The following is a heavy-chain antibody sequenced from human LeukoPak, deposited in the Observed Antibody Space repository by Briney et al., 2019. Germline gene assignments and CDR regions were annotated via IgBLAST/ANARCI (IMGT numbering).Heavy chain of an antibody. CDR1: GGTFSSYA. V-gene: IGHV1-69*13. CDR3: ARDEGGIAVAKTQDYYYYYGMDV. J-gene: IGHJ6*02. CDR2: IIPIFGTA. Sequence: ASVTVSCKASGGTFSSYAISWVRQAPGQGLEWMGGIIPIFGTANYAQKFQGRVTITADESTSTAYMELSSLRSEDTAVYYCARDEGGIAVAKTQDYYYYYGMDVWGQGTTVTVSS. D-gene: IGHD6-19*01.